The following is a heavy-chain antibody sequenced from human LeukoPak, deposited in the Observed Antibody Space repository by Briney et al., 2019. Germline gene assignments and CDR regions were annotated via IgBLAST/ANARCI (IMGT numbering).Heavy chain of an antibody. Sequence: PGGSLRLSCAASGFTFSSYSMNWVRQAPGKGLEWVSSISSSSSYIYYADSEKGRFTISRDNAKNSLYLQMNSLRAEDTAVYYCAGSVAPFGYWGQGTLVTVSS. D-gene: IGHD3-16*01. V-gene: IGHV3-21*01. CDR3: AGSVAPFGY. CDR1: GFTFSSYS. J-gene: IGHJ4*02. CDR2: ISSSSSYI.